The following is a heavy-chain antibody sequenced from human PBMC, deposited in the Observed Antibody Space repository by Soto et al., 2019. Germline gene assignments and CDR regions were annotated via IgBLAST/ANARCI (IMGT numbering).Heavy chain of an antibody. D-gene: IGHD3-10*01. CDR2: IYPGDSDT. J-gene: IGHJ4*02. V-gene: IGHV5-51*01. CDR3: ARPSMVEYYFDY. Sequence: GSLKISCKASGYSFASYWIGWVRQLPGKGLEWVGIIYPGDSDTRYRPPFQGQVTISADKSISTAYLQWSSLKASDTAMYYCARPSMVEYYFDYWGQGTLVTVSS. CDR1: GYSFASYW.